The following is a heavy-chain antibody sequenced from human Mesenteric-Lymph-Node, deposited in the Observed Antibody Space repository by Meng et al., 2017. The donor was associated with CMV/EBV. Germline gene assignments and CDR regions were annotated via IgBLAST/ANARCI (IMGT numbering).Heavy chain of an antibody. CDR2: IWYDGTNK. J-gene: IGHJ4*02. Sequence: GESLKISCAASGFIFSSYGMHWVRQAPGKGLEWVALIWYDGTNKYYADSVKGRFTISRDNSKNTLYLEMNSLRAEDTAVYYCAKERGLELRYYFDYWGQGTLVTVSS. CDR3: AKERGLELRYYFDY. CDR1: GFIFSSYG. V-gene: IGHV3-33*06. D-gene: IGHD1-7*01.